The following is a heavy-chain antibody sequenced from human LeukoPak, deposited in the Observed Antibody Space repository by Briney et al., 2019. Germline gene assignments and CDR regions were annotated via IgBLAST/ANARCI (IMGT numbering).Heavy chain of an antibody. J-gene: IGHJ6*02. CDR3: ARGDVYYDFWSGYRPIYYYGMDV. CDR2: ISSSSSYI. D-gene: IGHD3-3*01. Sequence: PGGSLRLSCAASGFTFSSYAMHWVRQAPGKGLEWVSSISSSSSYIYYADSVKGRFTISRDNAKNSLYLQMNSLRAEDTAVYYCARGDVYYDFWSGYRPIYYYGMDVWGQGTTVTVSS. CDR1: GFTFSSYA. V-gene: IGHV3-21*01.